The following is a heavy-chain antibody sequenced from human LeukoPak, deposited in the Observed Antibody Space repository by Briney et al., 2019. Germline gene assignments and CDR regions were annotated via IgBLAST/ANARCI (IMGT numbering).Heavy chain of an antibody. CDR2: INHSGST. D-gene: IGHD3-22*01. V-gene: IGHV4-34*01. CDR1: GGSFSGYY. Sequence: SETLSLTCAVYGGSFSGYYWSWIRQPPGKGLEWIGEINHSGSTNYNPSLKSRVTISVDTSKNQFSLKLSSVTAADTAVYYCARGPPRITMIVVVMNYYYYGMDVWAKGPTVTVSS. J-gene: IGHJ6*04. CDR3: ARGPPRITMIVVVMNYYYYGMDV.